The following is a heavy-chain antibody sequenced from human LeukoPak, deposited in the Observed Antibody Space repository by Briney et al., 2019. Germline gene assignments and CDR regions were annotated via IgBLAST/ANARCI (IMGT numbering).Heavy chain of an antibody. D-gene: IGHD5-24*01. J-gene: IGHJ4*02. CDR1: GFTFSSYA. CDR2: ISHDGSNK. V-gene: IGHV3-30*04. CDR3: VTGGWRQIGAGYFDY. Sequence: GRSLRLSCAASGFTFSSYAMHWVRQAPGKGLEWVALISHDGSNKYYADSVKGRFTISRDNSKNTLYLQMNSLRAEDTAVYYCVTGGWRQIGAGYFDYWGQGTLVTVSS.